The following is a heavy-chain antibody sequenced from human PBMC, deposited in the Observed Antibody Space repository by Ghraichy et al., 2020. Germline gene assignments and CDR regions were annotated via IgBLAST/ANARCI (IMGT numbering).Heavy chain of an antibody. CDR2: ISSSSSYI. Sequence: LSLTCAASGFTFSSYSMNWVRQAPGKGLEWVSSISSSSSYIYYADSVKGRFTISRDNAKNSLYLQMNSLRAEDTAVYYCARDEERRYFDWLLDAFDIWGQGTMVTVSS. D-gene: IGHD3-9*01. CDR1: GFTFSSYS. J-gene: IGHJ3*02. CDR3: ARDEERRYFDWLLDAFDI. V-gene: IGHV3-21*01.